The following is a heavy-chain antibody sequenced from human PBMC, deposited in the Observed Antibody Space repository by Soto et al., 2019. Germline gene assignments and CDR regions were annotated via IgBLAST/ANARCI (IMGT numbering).Heavy chain of an antibody. CDR3: ARGDPEDYFDY. CDR1: GGSISSGGYY. Sequence: QVQLQESGPGLVKPSQTLSLTCTVSGGSISSGGYYWSWIRQHPGKGLEWIGYIYYSGRTYYNPSLKSRVTIAVDTSKNQFAPELSSGTAADTAVYYCARGDPEDYFDYWGQGTLVTVSS. CDR2: IYYSGRT. J-gene: IGHJ4*02. V-gene: IGHV4-31*03.